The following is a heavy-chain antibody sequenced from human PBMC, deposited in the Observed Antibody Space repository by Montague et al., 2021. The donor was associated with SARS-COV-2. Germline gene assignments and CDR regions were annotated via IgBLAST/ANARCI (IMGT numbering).Heavy chain of an antibody. CDR2: IYHRGST. Sequence: SETLSLTCTASGYSISTGYYWGWIRQPPGKGLEWIGTIYHRGSTYFNPSRKSRVTISVDTSKNQFSLNLSSVTAADTAGYYCAKVAGSHDTFDIWGRGTMVTVSS. V-gene: IGHV4-38-2*02. D-gene: IGHD6-19*01. J-gene: IGHJ3*02. CDR1: GYSISTGYY. CDR3: AKVAGSHDTFDI.